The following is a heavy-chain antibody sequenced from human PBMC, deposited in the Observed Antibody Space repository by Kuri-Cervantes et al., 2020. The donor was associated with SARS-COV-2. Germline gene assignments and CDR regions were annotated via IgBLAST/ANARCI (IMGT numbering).Heavy chain of an antibody. CDR2: IYYSGST. CDR1: GGSVSSGSYY. D-gene: IGHD1-1*01. CDR3: ARPGRRTDTGGAFDI. V-gene: IGHV4-39*01. J-gene: IGHJ3*02. Sequence: GSLRLSCTVSGGSVSSGSYYWSWIRQPPGKGLEWIGSIYYSGSTYYDPSLKSRVTISVDTSKHQFSLKLSSVTAADTAVYYCARPGRRTDTGGAFDIWGRGTMVTVSS.